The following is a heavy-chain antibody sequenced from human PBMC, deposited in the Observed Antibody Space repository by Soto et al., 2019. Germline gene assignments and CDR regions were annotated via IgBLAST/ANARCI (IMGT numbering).Heavy chain of an antibody. J-gene: IGHJ5*02. Sequence: SETLSLTCTVSGGSISSGDYYWSWIRQPPGKGLEWIGYIYYSGSTYYNPSLKSRVTISVDTSKNQFSLKLSSVTAADTAVYYCARVHGYSNRNWFDPWGQGTLVTVSS. V-gene: IGHV4-30-4*01. CDR1: GGSISSGDYY. CDR3: ARVHGYSNRNWFDP. D-gene: IGHD6-13*01. CDR2: IYYSGST.